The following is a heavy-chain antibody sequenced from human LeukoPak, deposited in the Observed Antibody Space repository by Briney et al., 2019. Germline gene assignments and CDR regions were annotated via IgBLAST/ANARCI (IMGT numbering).Heavy chain of an antibody. CDR2: IYYGGSI. D-gene: IGHD2-15*01. V-gene: IGHV4-59*08. J-gene: IGHJ4*02. CDR1: GFSSSGYC. Sequence: PSETLSFTCTGSGFSSSGYCWSWLRQPPGKGLMGFVYIYYGGSINYRTSIKNQVTISVDTSKHQFSMKLRSVTAADTAVYYCARHGPDCSGGSCYSLIDYWGQGTLVTVSS. CDR3: ARHGPDCSGGSCYSLIDY.